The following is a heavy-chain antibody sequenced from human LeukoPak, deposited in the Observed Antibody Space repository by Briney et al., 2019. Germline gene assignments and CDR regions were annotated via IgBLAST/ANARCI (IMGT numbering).Heavy chain of an antibody. CDR1: GFIFADHG. J-gene: IGHJ4*02. Sequence: GGSLRLSCAASGFIFADHGMTWVRHVPGEGLEWVSGINWNGGSTGYVDSVKGRFTISRDNAKNVLFLEMNNLSAEDTAFYYCARGEWDLRDWGQGTLVIVSS. CDR2: INWNGGST. V-gene: IGHV3-20*04. CDR3: ARGEWDLRD. D-gene: IGHD1-26*01.